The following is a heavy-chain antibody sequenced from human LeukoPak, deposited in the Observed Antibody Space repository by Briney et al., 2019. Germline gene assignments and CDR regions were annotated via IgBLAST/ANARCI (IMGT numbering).Heavy chain of an antibody. J-gene: IGHJ5*02. D-gene: IGHD5-18*01. CDR1: GFTFSSYA. CDR3: VRNGSNYGYGDL. CDR2: INSGGGSK. Sequence: GGSLRLSCAGTGFTFSSYAMCWVRQAPGKGLEYVSTINSGGGSKNYAKSVEGRFTISRDNSKNTLLLQMGSLRAEDTAVYYCVRNGSNYGYGDLWGQGTLVTVSS. V-gene: IGHV3-64*01.